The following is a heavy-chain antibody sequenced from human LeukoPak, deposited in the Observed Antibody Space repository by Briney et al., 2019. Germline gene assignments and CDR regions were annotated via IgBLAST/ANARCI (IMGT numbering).Heavy chain of an antibody. D-gene: IGHD2-2*01. Sequence: SQTLSLTCTVSGGCISSGDYYWSWIRQPPGKGLEWSGYIYYSGSTYYNPSLKSRVTISVDTSKNQFSLKLSSVTAADTAVYYCARFAIGSTMYNWFDPWGQGTLVTVSS. J-gene: IGHJ5*02. CDR2: IYYSGST. V-gene: IGHV4-30-4*01. CDR3: ARFAIGSTMYNWFDP. CDR1: GGCISSGDYY.